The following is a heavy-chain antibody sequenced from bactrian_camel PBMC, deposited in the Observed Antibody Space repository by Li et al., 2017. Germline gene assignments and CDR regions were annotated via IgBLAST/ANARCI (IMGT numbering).Heavy chain of an antibody. CDR3: AKTNGFCDNVYCYQLIEYNY. V-gene: IGHV3S55*01. D-gene: IGHD3*01. CDR1: GNTGSRKS. Sequence: VQLVESGGGSLQAGDSLRLSCTASGNTGSRKSMAWFRQAPGKEREGVASIDSYGNTQYADSVKGRVTISQDNTKNMLYLQMNSLKSEDAALYYCAKTNGFCDNVYCYQLIEYNYWGQGTQVTVS. J-gene: IGHJ4*01. CDR2: IDSYGNT.